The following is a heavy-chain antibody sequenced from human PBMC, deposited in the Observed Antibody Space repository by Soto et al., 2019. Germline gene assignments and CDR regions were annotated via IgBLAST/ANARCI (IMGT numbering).Heavy chain of an antibody. J-gene: IGHJ4*01. V-gene: IGHV1-69*13. CDR3: ASLYCSGDSCPHTHFDY. CDR2: IIPIFGTA. Sequence: SVKVSCKASGGTFSSYAISWVRQAPGQGLEWMGGIIPIFGTANYAQKFQGRVTITADESTSTAYMELSSLRSEDTAVYYCASLYCSGDSCPHTHFDYWGQGTLVTVSS. CDR1: GGTFSSYA. D-gene: IGHD2-15*01.